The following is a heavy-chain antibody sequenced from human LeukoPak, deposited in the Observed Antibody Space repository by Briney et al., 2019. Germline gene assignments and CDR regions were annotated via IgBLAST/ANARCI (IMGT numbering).Heavy chain of an antibody. CDR2: IHYSGST. CDR3: TREGSSSSY. D-gene: IGHD6-13*01. CDR1: GGSISSGDYY. V-gene: IGHV4-30-4*08. Sequence: PSETLSLTCTVSGGSISSGDYYWSWIRQPPGKGLEWIGYIHYSGSTYYNPFLKSRVTISVDTSKNQFSLKLSSVTAADTAVYYCTREGSSSSYWGQGTLVTVSS. J-gene: IGHJ4*02.